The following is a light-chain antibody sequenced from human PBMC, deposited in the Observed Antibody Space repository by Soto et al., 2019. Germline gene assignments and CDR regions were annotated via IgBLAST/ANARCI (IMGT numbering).Light chain of an antibody. Sequence: EIVLTQSPAIVSLSPGERATLSCRASQSVSSDLAWYQQKPGQGPRLLIYDASFRAAGISGRFSGSGSGTDFTLTISSLEPEDFAVYYCQQRRNCPVTFGQGTKLEIK. CDR1: QSVSSD. J-gene: IGKJ2*01. CDR3: QQRRNCPVT. CDR2: DAS. V-gene: IGKV3-11*01.